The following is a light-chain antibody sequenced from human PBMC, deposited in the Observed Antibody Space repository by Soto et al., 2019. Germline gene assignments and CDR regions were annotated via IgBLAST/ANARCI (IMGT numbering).Light chain of an antibody. Sequence: QSVLTQPASVSGSPGQSITISCTGTSSDVGGYNYVSWFQHHPGKAPKLMIYGVTNRPSGGSNRFSGSKSGNTASLTISGLQAEDEADYYCSSYTTSSTGVFGGGTKLTVL. J-gene: IGLJ3*02. CDR2: GVT. CDR3: SSYTTSSTGV. CDR1: SSDVGGYNY. V-gene: IGLV2-14*01.